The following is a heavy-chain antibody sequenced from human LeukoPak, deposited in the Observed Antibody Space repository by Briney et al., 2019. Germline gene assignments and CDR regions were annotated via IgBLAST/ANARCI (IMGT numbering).Heavy chain of an antibody. J-gene: IGHJ4*02. CDR1: GGSVSSGAYY. CDR3: ARDGLQQFGLHYFDY. D-gene: IGHD5-24*01. Sequence: SETLSLTCTVSGGSVSSGAYYWSWIRQHPGKGLEWIGFIYYSGSTYYSPSLKSRVTISIDTSKNQFSLKLTSVTATDTAVYYCARDGLQQFGLHYFDYWGQGALVTVFS. V-gene: IGHV4-31*03. CDR2: IYYSGST.